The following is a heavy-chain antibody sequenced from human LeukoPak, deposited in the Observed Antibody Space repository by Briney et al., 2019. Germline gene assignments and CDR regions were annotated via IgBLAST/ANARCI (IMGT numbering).Heavy chain of an antibody. CDR3: ARKNYHDAFDI. J-gene: IGHJ3*02. CDR2: IYYSGST. CDR1: GGSISSSSYY. D-gene: IGHD5-24*01. V-gene: IGHV4-61*05. Sequence: SETLSLTCTVSGGSISSSSYYWDWVRQPPGKGLEWIGYIYYSGSTNYNPSLKSRVTISVDTSKNQFSLKLSSVTAADTAVYYCARKNYHDAFDIWGQGTMVTVSS.